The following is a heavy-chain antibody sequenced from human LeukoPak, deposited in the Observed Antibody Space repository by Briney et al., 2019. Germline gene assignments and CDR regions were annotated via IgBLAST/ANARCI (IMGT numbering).Heavy chain of an antibody. J-gene: IGHJ4*02. CDR3: ADSSLRYIPRG. Sequence: GGSLRLSCAASGFTFSSYAMSWVRQAPGKGREWVSAISGSGGSTYYADSVKGRFTISRDNSKNTLYLQMNSLRAEDTAVYYCADSSLRYIPRGWGQGTLVTVAS. CDR1: GFTFSSYA. V-gene: IGHV3-23*01. CDR2: ISGSGGST. D-gene: IGHD3-9*01.